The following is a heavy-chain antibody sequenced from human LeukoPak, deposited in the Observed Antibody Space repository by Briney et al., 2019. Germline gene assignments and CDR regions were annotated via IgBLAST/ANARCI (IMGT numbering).Heavy chain of an antibody. V-gene: IGHV4-39*02. J-gene: IGHJ4*02. Sequence: SETLSLTCSVSGGSISSSSYYWGWIRQPPGKVLEWIGSMYYRGTTYENSSLKSRLTLSIDTSNNQFSLKLTSVTAADTAVYFCAREYSRSVVAGSRPDLWGQGLLVTVSS. CDR2: MYYRGTT. D-gene: IGHD2-21*01. CDR1: GGSISSSSYY. CDR3: AREYSRSVVAGSRPDL.